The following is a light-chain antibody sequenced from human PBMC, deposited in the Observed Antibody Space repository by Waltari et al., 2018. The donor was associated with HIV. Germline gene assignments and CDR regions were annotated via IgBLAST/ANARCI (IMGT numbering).Light chain of an antibody. J-gene: IGLJ1*01. CDR2: DDE. CDR3: QSYNSITRI. CDR1: SGSIGSNY. V-gene: IGLV6-57*01. Sequence: FMVPQPRSVSYSPPRAAPTSCTRSSGSIGSNYVQWYQQRPASSPTTEIHDDEHGAVGVPGRFSGSITGSSNSTSLPKSELKAEDESDYYYQSYNSITRIFGTGTKVTVL.